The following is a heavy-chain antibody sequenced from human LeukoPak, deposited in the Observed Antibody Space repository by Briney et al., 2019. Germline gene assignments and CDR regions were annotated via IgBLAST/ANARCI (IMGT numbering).Heavy chain of an antibody. CDR1: GGSISSYY. J-gene: IGHJ3*02. V-gene: IGHV4-4*07. D-gene: IGHD6-6*01. Sequence: SETLSLTCTVSGGSISSYYWSWIRQPAGKGLEWIGRIYTSGSTNYNPSLKSRVTMSVDTSKNQFSLKLSSVTAADTAVYYCASWSSSSNAFDIWGQGTMVTLSS. CDR2: IYTSGST. CDR3: ASWSSSSNAFDI.